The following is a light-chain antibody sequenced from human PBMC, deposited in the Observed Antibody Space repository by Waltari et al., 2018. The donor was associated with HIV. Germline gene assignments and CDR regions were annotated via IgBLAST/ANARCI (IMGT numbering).Light chain of an antibody. CDR3: TSYASITSWV. CDR1: SSDVGDLNF. Sequence: QSALTQPASVSGSPGQSITISCTGTSSDVGDLNFVSWYQQHPGKAPKLKIYDVSHRSSGVPARFSGSKSDNTASLTISGLQAEDEADYYCTSYASITSWVFGGGTKVTVL. J-gene: IGLJ3*02. CDR2: DVS. V-gene: IGLV2-14*03.